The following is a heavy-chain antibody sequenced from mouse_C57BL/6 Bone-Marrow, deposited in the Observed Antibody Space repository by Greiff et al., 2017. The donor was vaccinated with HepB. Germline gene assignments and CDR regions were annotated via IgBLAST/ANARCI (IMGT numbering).Heavy chain of an antibody. CDR2: ISYDGSN. Sequence: EVKLMESGPGLVKPSQSLSLTCSVTGYSITSGYYWNWIRQFPGNKLEWMGYISYDGSNNYNPSLKNRISITRDTSKNQFFLKLNSVTTEDTATYYCARGGSGYYAMDYWGQGTSVTVSS. CDR1: GYSITSGYY. CDR3: ARGGSGYYAMDY. D-gene: IGHD3-2*02. V-gene: IGHV3-6*01. J-gene: IGHJ4*01.